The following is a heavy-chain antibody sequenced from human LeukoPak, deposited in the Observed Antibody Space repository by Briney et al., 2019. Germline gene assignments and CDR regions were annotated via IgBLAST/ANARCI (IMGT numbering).Heavy chain of an antibody. J-gene: IGHJ4*02. CDR1: GFTFSTYS. V-gene: IGHV3-23*01. CDR3: AKPDPHKPPYYFDY. Sequence: GGSLRLSRAASGFTFSTYSMNWVRQAPRKGLEWVSAISGSGGSTYYADSVKGRFTISRDNSKNTLYLQMNSLRAEDTAVYYCAKPDPHKPPYYFDYWGQGTLVTVSS. CDR2: ISGSGGST.